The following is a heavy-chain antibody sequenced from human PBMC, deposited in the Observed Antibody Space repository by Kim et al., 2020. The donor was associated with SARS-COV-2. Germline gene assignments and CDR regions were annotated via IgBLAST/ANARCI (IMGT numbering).Heavy chain of an antibody. D-gene: IGHD4-4*01. Sequence: GGSLRLSCTASGFTFSSYEMNWVRQAPGKVLEWVSYIIGSGTTIYYADSVRGRFTISRDNDKNSLFLQMNSLRAEDTAVYYCARGPNYSPFDYWGQGNLVTVSS. V-gene: IGHV3-48*03. CDR1: GFTFSSYE. J-gene: IGHJ4*02. CDR2: IIGSGTTI. CDR3: ARGPNYSPFDY.